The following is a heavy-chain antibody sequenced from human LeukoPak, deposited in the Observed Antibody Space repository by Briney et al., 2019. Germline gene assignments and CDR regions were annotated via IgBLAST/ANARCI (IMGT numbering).Heavy chain of an antibody. CDR1: GFTFSSYN. V-gene: IGHV3-21*01. J-gene: IGHJ4*02. CDR3: XXXXXPVTPYYFDY. CDR2: VSSGSSYI. Sequence: SGGSLRLSCAASGFTFSSYNMNWVRQAPGKGLEWASSVSSGSSYIYYADSVKGRFTISRDDAKNSLYLQMNSLRAEDTAVYYXXXXXXPVTPYYFDYWGQGTLVTVSS. D-gene: IGHD4-17*01.